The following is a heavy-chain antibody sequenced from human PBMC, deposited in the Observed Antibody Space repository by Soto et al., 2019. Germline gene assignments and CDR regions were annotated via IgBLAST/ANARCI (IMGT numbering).Heavy chain of an antibody. V-gene: IGHV1-69*12. CDR1: GGTFSSYA. CDR3: ATAGTVTTPYPFDY. Sequence: QVQLVQSGAEVKKPGSSVKVSCKASGGTFSSYAISWVRQAPGQGLEWMGGIIPIFGTANYAQKFQGRVTITADESTSTAYMELSSLRSDDTAVYYCATAGTVTTPYPFDYWGQGTLVTVSS. D-gene: IGHD4-17*01. CDR2: IIPIFGTA. J-gene: IGHJ4*02.